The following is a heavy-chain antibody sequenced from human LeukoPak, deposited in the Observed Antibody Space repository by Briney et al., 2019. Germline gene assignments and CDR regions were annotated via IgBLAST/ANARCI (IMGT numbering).Heavy chain of an antibody. D-gene: IGHD2-15*01. Sequence: GGSLRLSCAASGFTFDDYAMHWVRQAPGKGLEWVSGISWNSGSIGYADSVKGRFTISRDNAKNSLYLQMNSLRAEDTAVYYCARGWSPDDAFDIWGQGTMVTVSS. J-gene: IGHJ3*02. CDR3: ARGWSPDDAFDI. CDR2: ISWNSGSI. CDR1: GFTFDDYA. V-gene: IGHV3-9*01.